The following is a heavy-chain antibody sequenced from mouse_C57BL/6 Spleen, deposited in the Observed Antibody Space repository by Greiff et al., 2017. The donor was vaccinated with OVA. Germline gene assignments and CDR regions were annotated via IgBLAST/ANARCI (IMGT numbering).Heavy chain of an antibody. CDR2: ISYDGSN. Sequence: EVKLVESGPGLVKPSQSLSLTCSVTGYSITSGYYWNWIRQFPGNKLEWMGYISYDGSNNYNPSLKNRISITRDTSKNQFFLKLNSVTTEDTATYYCARDRGRLFFDYWGQGTTLTVSS. V-gene: IGHV3-6*01. J-gene: IGHJ2*01. CDR1: GYSITSGYY. CDR3: ARDRGRLFFDY.